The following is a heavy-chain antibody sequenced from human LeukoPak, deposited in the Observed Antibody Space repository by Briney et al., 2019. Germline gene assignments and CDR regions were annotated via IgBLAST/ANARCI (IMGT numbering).Heavy chain of an antibody. J-gene: IGHJ4*02. CDR3: ARRAVVPAAYYFDY. V-gene: IGHV3-7*01. CDR2: IKQDGSAI. D-gene: IGHD2-2*01. Sequence: GGSLRLSCAASGFTFSSYWMSWVRQAPGKGLEWVANIKQDGSAINYVDSVKGRFTISRDNTKNSLYLQIKSLRAEDTAVYYCARRAVVPAAYYFDYWGQGTLVTVSS. CDR1: GFTFSSYW.